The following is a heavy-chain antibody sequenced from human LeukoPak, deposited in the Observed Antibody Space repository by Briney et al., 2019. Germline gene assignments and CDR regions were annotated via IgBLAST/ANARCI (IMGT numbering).Heavy chain of an antibody. CDR2: IYHSGST. D-gene: IGHD3-22*01. V-gene: IGHV4-38-2*02. J-gene: IGHJ4*02. CDR3: ARAGYYFDSNDDFTGALFDY. CDR1: DDSITMYY. Sequence: PSETLSLTCTVSDDSITMYYWTWIRQSPGKGLEWIGSIYHSGSTYYNSSLKTRVTISVDTSKNQVSLKLSSVTAADTAVYYCARAGYYFDSNDDFTGALFDYWGQGTLVTISS.